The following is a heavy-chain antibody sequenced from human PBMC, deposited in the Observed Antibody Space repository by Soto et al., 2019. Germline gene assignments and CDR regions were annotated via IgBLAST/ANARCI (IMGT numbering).Heavy chain of an antibody. CDR2: ISYDGSNK. V-gene: IGHV3-30-3*01. D-gene: IGHD4-17*01. Sequence: GGSLRLSCAASGFTFSSYAMHWVRQAPGKGLEWVAVISYDGSNKYYADSVKGRFTISRDNSKNTLYLQMNSLRAEDTAVYYCARDPREGDYGATFWHVWGQGTTVTVSS. CDR1: GFTFSSYA. J-gene: IGHJ6*02. CDR3: ARDPREGDYGATFWHV.